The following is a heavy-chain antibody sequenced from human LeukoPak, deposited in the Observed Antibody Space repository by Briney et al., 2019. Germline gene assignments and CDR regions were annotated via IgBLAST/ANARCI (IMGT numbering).Heavy chain of an antibody. J-gene: IGHJ4*02. CDR2: IHYGGIT. CDR1: GGSIRSSGDY. V-gene: IGHV4-39*01. CDR3: ARRGSSGFLYYFDY. D-gene: IGHD6-19*01. Sequence: SETLSLTCTVFGGSIRSSGDYWVWIRQPPGKGLVWIGSIHYGGITYYNPSLKSRVTISVDTSKNQFSLKLSSVTAADTAVYYCARRGSSGFLYYFDYWGQGILVTVSS.